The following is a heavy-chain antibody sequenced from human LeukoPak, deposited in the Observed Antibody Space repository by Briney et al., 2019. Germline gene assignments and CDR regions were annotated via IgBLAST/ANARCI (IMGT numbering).Heavy chain of an antibody. CDR3: ARGGGLDV. V-gene: IGHV3-7*03. CDR2: INHNGNAN. Sequence: GGSLRLSCAASGFTFSSYWMNWARQAPGEGLEWVASINHNGNANYYVDSVKGRFTISRDNAKNSLYLQMSNLRAEDTAVYFCARGGGLDVWGQGATVTVSS. J-gene: IGHJ6*02. CDR1: GFTFSSYW. D-gene: IGHD3-16*01.